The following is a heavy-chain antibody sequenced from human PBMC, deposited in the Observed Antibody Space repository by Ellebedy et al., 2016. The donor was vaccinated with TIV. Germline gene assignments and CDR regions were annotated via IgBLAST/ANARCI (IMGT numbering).Heavy chain of an antibody. Sequence: PGGSLRLSCAASGFTFSSYWMHWVRQAQRKGLVWVSRINSDGSSTTYADSVKGRFTIYRDNAKHSLYLQMNSLRAEDTAVYYCARDYRLGDFWSGYYVDAFDIWGQGTMVTVSS. CDR1: GFTFSSYW. CDR2: INSDGSST. D-gene: IGHD3-3*01. J-gene: IGHJ3*02. V-gene: IGHV3-74*01. CDR3: ARDYRLGDFWSGYYVDAFDI.